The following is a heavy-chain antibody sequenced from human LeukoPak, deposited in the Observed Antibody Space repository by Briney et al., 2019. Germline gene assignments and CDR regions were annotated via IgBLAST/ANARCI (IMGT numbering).Heavy chain of an antibody. J-gene: IGHJ5*02. CDR3: ARGTLLNWFDP. CDR2: INHSGST. Sequence: PSETLSLTCAVYGGSFSGYYWSWIRQPPGKGLEWIGEINHSGSTNYNPSLKSRVTISVDTSKNQFSLKLSSVTAADTAVYYCARGTLLNWFDPWGQGTLVTVPS. CDR1: GGSFSGYY. D-gene: IGHD3-3*01. V-gene: IGHV4-34*01.